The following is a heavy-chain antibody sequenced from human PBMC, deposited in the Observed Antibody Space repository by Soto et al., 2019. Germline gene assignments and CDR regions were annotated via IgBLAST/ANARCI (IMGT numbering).Heavy chain of an antibody. CDR1: GFTFDDNA. CDR3: AILQDRGGRTTFIY. D-gene: IGHD3-16*01. CDR2: INWKSDI. V-gene: IGHV3-9*01. Sequence: GGSLRLSCAVSGFTFDDNAMHWVRQAPEKGLEWVSGINWKSDIGYADSVKGRFTISRDNAENSLYLQMNSLRAEDTALYYCAILQDRGGRTTFIYWGQGTQVTVSS. J-gene: IGHJ4*02.